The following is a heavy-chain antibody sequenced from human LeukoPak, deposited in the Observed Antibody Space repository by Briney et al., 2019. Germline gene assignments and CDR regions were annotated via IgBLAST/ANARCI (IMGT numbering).Heavy chain of an antibody. CDR3: ARSLPWESFSYFDY. J-gene: IGHJ4*02. V-gene: IGHV1-18*01. CDR1: GYTFTSYG. Sequence: ASVKVSCKASGYTFTSYGISWVRQAPGQGLEWMGWISAYNGNTNYAQKLQGRVSMTTDTSTSTAYMELRSLRSDDTAVYYCARSLPWESFSYFDYWGQGTLVTVSS. CDR2: ISAYNGNT. D-gene: IGHD1-26*01.